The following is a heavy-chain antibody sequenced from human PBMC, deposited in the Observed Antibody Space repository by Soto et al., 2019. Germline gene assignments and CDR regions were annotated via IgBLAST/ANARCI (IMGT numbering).Heavy chain of an antibody. CDR3: ARDQTGITTAGGGRIDH. CDR2: VSFDGSNK. D-gene: IGHD6-13*01. V-gene: IGHV3-30-3*01. J-gene: IGHJ4*02. CDR1: GFTFSTHA. Sequence: QVQLVESGGGVVQPGRSLRLSCAASGFTFSTHAMHWVRQDPGKGLECVAIVSFDGSNKYYADSVKGRFTISRDNSKNMLYLQMSGLTPEDTAFYYCARDQTGITTAGGGRIDHWGQGTLVTVSS.